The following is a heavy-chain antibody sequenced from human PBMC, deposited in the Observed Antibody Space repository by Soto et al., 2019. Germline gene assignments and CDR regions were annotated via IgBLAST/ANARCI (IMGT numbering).Heavy chain of an antibody. V-gene: IGHV4-34*01. CDR1: GGSFSGYY. Sequence: PSETLSLTCAVYGGSFSGYYWSWIRQPPGKGLEWIGEINHSGSTNYNPPRKSRVTISVDTSKNQFSLKLSSVTAADTAVYYCARRSKYNWFDPWGQGTLVTVSS. CDR2: INHSGST. J-gene: IGHJ5*02. CDR3: ARRSKYNWFDP.